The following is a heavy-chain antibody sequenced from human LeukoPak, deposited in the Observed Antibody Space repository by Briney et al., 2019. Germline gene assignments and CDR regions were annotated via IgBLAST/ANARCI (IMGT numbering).Heavy chain of an antibody. V-gene: IGHV3-9*01. J-gene: IGHJ4*02. Sequence: GGSVRLSCAASGFTFDDYAMHWVRQAPGKGLEWVSGISWNSGSIGYADSVKGRFTISRDNAKNSLYLQMNSLRAEDTALYYCAKDGILRYFDWLDYWGQGTLVTVSS. CDR3: AKDGILRYFDWLDY. D-gene: IGHD3-9*01. CDR2: ISWNSGSI. CDR1: GFTFDDYA.